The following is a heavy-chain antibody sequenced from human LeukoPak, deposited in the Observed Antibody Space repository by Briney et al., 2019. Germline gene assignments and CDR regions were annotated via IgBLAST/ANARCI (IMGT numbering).Heavy chain of an antibody. Sequence: PSETLSLTCAVYGGSFSGYYWSWIRQPPGKGLEWIGEINHSGSTNYNPSLKSRVTISVDTSKNQFSLKLSSVTAADTAVYYCARLKGQWLVPFDYWGQGTLVTVSS. CDR1: GGSFSGYY. J-gene: IGHJ4*02. V-gene: IGHV4-34*01. D-gene: IGHD6-19*01. CDR2: INHSGST. CDR3: ARLKGQWLVPFDY.